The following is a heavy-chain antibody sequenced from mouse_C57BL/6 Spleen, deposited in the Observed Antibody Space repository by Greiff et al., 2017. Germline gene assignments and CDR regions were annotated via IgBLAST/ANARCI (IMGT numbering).Heavy chain of an antibody. CDR3: AGGNYDYAMDY. CDR2: INPNNGGT. Sequence: VQLHQSGPELVKPGASVKISCKASGYTFTDYYMNWVKQSHGKSLEWIGDINPNNGGTSYNQKFKGKATLTVDKSSSTAYMELRSLTSEDSAVYYCAGGNYDYAMDYWGQGTSVTVSS. D-gene: IGHD2-1*01. CDR1: GYTFTDYY. J-gene: IGHJ4*01. V-gene: IGHV1-26*01.